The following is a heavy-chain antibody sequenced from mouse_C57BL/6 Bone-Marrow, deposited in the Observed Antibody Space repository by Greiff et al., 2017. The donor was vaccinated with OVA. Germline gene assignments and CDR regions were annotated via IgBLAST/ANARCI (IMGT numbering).Heavy chain of an antibody. Sequence: VQLQQSGPVLVKPGASVKMSCKASGYTFTDYYMNWVKQSHGKSLEWIGVINSYNGGTSYIQKFKGKATLTVDKSSSTAYMELHSLTTEDSAVYYCARVVRGLLPYWYFDDWGTGTTVTVSS. CDR1: GYTFTDYY. V-gene: IGHV1-19*01. CDR3: ARVVRGLLPYWYFDD. J-gene: IGHJ1*03. CDR2: INSYNGGT. D-gene: IGHD2-3*01.